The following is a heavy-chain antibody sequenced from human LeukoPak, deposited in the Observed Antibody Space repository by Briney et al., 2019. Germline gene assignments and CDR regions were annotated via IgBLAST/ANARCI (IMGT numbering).Heavy chain of an antibody. D-gene: IGHD3-10*01. CDR2: INPNSGGT. CDR3: ARDLWFGELSYFDY. V-gene: IGHV1-2*02. Sequence: ASVKVSCKASGYTFTGYYMHWVRQAPGQGLEWMGWINPNSGGTNYAQKFQGRVTMTRDTSISTAYMELSRLRSDDTAVYHCARDLWFGELSYFDYWGQGTLVTVSS. J-gene: IGHJ4*02. CDR1: GYTFTGYY.